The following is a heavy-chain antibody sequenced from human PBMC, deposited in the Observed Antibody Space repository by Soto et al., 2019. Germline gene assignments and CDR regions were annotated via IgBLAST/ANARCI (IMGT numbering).Heavy chain of an antibody. CDR2: ISGSGGST. D-gene: IGHD3-9*01. V-gene: IGHV3-23*01. CDR1: GFTFSSYA. J-gene: IGHJ4*02. CDR3: AKGHRDILTGYYTGIDY. Sequence: GGSLRLSCAASGFTFSSYAMSWVRQAPGKGLEWVSAISGSGGSTYYADSVKGRFTISRDNSKNTLYLQMNSLRAEDTAVYYCAKGHRDILTGYYTGIDYWGQGTLVTVSS.